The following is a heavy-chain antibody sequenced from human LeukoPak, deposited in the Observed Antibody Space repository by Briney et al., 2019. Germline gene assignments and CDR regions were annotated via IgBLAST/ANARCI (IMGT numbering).Heavy chain of an antibody. Sequence: GGSLRLSCAASGFIFSDHWMHWVRQAPGKGLVWLSRINNDGSSTIYADSVKGRFTISRDNAKNTLYLQMNSLRADDTAVYYCARTRDYRFEYWGQGTLATVSS. J-gene: IGHJ4*02. CDR2: INNDGSST. CDR1: GFIFSDHW. CDR3: ARTRDYRFEY. V-gene: IGHV3-74*01. D-gene: IGHD4-17*01.